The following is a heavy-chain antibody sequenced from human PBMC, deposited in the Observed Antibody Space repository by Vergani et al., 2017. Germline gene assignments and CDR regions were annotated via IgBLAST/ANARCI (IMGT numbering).Heavy chain of an antibody. Sequence: QVQLVQSGAEVKKPGASVKVSCKASGYTFTGYYIHWVRQAPGQGLEWMGWINPNSGGTNYAQKLQGRVTMTRDTSISTAYMELSRLRSDDTAVYYCARVLVRGVNVIDYWGQGTLVTVSS. CDR2: INPNSGGT. V-gene: IGHV1-2*02. CDR1: GYTFTGYY. D-gene: IGHD3-10*01. CDR3: ARVLVRGVNVIDY. J-gene: IGHJ4*02.